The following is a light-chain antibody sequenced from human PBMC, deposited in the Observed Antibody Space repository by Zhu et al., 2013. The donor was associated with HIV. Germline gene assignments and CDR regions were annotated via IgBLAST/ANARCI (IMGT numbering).Light chain of an antibody. J-gene: IGLJ3*02. Sequence: NFMLTQPHSASESPGKTVTISCTRSSGSIASNYVQWYQQRPGSAPTTVIYEDNQRPSGVPDRFSGSIDSSSNSASLTISGLKTEDEADYYCQSYDSSNEVFGGGTKLTV. CDR2: EDN. CDR1: SGSIASNY. V-gene: IGLV6-57*04. CDR3: QSYDSSNEV.